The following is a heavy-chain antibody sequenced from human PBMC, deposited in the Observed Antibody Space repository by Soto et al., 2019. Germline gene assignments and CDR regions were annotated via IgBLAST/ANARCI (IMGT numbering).Heavy chain of an antibody. CDR3: ARAVNYYGSGSFYWWFDP. CDR1: GGSISSYY. Sequence: PSETLSLTCTVSGGSISSYYWSWIRQPPGKGLEWIGYMFYSGSTNYNPSLKSRVTMSVDTSKNQFSLKLSSVSAADTAVYYCARAVNYYGSGSFYWWFDPWGQGTMVTVYS. CDR2: MFYSGST. V-gene: IGHV4-59*01. D-gene: IGHD3-10*01. J-gene: IGHJ5*02.